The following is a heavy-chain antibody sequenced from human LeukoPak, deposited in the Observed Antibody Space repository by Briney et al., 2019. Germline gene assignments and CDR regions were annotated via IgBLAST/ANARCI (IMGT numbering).Heavy chain of an antibody. J-gene: IGHJ4*02. Sequence: SETLSLTCTVSLGAISSYYWSWVRQPPGKGLEWIGYIYYSGSTNYNPSLKSRVTISVDTSKNQFSLKLSSVTAADTAFYYCARTVYSSSWSYYFDYWGQGTLVTVSS. CDR2: IYYSGST. CDR3: ARTVYSSSWSYYFDY. V-gene: IGHV4-59*01. CDR1: LGAISSYY. D-gene: IGHD6-13*01.